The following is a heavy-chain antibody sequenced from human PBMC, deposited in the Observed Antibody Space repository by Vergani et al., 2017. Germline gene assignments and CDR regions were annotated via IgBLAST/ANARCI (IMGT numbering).Heavy chain of an antibody. CDR2: ISGSGGNT. D-gene: IGHD2-21*01. Sequence: EVQILESGGNLIQPGGSLRLSCGASGFTFSSYAMTWVRLAPGKGLQWVSAISGSGGNTFYTDSVKGRFTISRDNSKDTLYLQMNSLRVEDTAIYYCAKARDPNCKGGNCYSYYYGLDLWGQGTTVTVSS. CDR3: AKARDPNCKGGNCYSYYYGLDL. J-gene: IGHJ6*02. CDR1: GFTFSSYA. V-gene: IGHV3-23*01.